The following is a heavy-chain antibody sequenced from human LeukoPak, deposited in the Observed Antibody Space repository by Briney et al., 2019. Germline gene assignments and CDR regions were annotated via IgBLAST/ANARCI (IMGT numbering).Heavy chain of an antibody. D-gene: IGHD2-15*01. CDR1: GLTFNNAW. CDR2: IRSRSAGGTT. Sequence: TGGSLRLSCAASGLTFNNAWKSWVRQAPGKGLEWFGRIRSRSAGGTTDYGAPVKGIFTISRDDSKNTLYLQLNSLKTEDTAVHYCSTGGGTHDYWGQRTLVTVSS. J-gene: IGHJ4*02. V-gene: IGHV3-15*01. CDR3: STGGGTHDY.